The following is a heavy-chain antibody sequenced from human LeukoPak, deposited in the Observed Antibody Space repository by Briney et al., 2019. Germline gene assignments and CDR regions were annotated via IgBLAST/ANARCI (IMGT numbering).Heavy chain of an antibody. V-gene: IGHV4-39*01. CDR3: ARHSSYYGNFDY. J-gene: IGHJ4*02. CDR2: IYHSGSS. Sequence: PSETLSLTRTVSGGSISSSSYYWGWIRQPPGKGLEWIGSIYHSGSSYYNPSLKSRVTISVDTSKNQFSLKLSSVTAADTAVYYCARHSSYYGNFDYWGQGTLVTVSS. CDR1: GGSISSSSYY. D-gene: IGHD3-10*01.